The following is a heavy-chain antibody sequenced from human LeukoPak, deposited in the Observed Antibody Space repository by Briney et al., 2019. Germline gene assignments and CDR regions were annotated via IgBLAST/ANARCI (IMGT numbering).Heavy chain of an antibody. J-gene: IGHJ4*02. Sequence: SQTLSLTCTVSGGSISSGDYYWSWIRQPPGKGLEWIGYIYYSGNTNYNPSLKSRVTISVDKSKNQFSLKLSSVTAADTAVYYCATIVGATYYFDYWGQGTLVTVSS. CDR3: ATIVGATYYFDY. V-gene: IGHV4-30-4*08. CDR1: GGSISSGDYY. D-gene: IGHD1-26*01. CDR2: IYYSGNT.